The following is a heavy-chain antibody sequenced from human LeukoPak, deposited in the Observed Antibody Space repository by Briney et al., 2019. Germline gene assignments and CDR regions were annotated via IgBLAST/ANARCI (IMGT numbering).Heavy chain of an antibody. CDR3: ARLERSGSPQFDY. D-gene: IGHD3-10*01. CDR1: GGSFSGYY. Sequence: SETLSLTCAVYGGSFSGYYWSWIRQPPGKGLEWIGEINHSGSTNYNPSLESRVTISVDTSKNQFSLKLSSVTAADTAVYYCARLERSGSPQFDYWGQGTLVTVSS. CDR2: INHSGST. J-gene: IGHJ4*02. V-gene: IGHV4-34*01.